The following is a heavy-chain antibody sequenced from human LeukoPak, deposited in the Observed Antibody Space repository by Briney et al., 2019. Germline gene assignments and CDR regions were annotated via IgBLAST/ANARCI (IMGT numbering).Heavy chain of an antibody. J-gene: IGHJ4*02. CDR1: GFTFRSYA. CDR3: ATSTLYDFWSGYLFDY. CDR2: ISGSGGST. Sequence: GGSLRLSCGASGFTFRSYAMSWVRQAPGKGLEWVSAISGSGGSTYYADSVKGRFTISRDNAKNSLYLQMNSLRAEDTAVYYCATSTLYDFWSGYLFDYWGQGTLVTVSS. V-gene: IGHV3-23*01. D-gene: IGHD3-3*01.